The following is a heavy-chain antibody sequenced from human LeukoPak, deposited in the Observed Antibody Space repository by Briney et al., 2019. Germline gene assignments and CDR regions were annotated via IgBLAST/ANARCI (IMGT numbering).Heavy chain of an antibody. CDR1: GYTLTELS. CDR3: ATSRSRFLEWANASDI. CDR2: FDPEDGET. Sequence: ASVKVSCKVSGYTLTELSTHWVRQAPGKGLEWMGGFDPEDGETIYAQKFQGRVTMTEDTSTDTAYMELSSLRSEDTAVYYCATSRSRFLEWANASDIWGQGTMVTVSS. D-gene: IGHD3-3*01. V-gene: IGHV1-24*01. J-gene: IGHJ3*02.